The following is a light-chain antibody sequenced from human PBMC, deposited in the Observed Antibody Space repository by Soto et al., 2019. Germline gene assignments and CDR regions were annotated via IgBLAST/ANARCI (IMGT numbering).Light chain of an antibody. J-gene: IGKJ1*01. CDR1: QRIRND. Sequence: DIQMTHSPCSLSASVGHTVTITCRASQRIRNDLGWSQQTPGKAPKRLIYDASSLQSGVPSRFSGSGSGTEFTLTNSSLQPEDFATYYCLQHNSYSWTFSHG. CDR2: DAS. V-gene: IGKV1-17*01. CDR3: LQHNSYSWT.